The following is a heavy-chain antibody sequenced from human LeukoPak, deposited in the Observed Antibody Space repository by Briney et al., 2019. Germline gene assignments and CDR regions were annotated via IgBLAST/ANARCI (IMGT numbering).Heavy chain of an antibody. CDR3: ASGSPGYSSSWSNY. D-gene: IGHD6-13*01. Sequence: GGSLRLSCAASGSTFSSYWMHWVRQAPGKGLVWVSRINSDGTSTSYADSVKGRFTISRDNAKNTLSLQMNSLRAEDTAMYYCASGSPGYSSSWSNYWGQGTLVTVSS. V-gene: IGHV3-74*01. CDR1: GSTFSSYW. J-gene: IGHJ4*02. CDR2: INSDGTST.